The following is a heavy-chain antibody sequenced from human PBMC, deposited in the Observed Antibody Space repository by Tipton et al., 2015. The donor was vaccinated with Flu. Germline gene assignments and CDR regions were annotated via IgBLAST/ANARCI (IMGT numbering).Heavy chain of an antibody. Sequence: TLSLTCTVSGYSISSGYYWGWIRQPPGKGLEWIGSIYQTGSTYYNPSLKSRVTISLDMPKNQFSLNLSSVTAADTAVYYCARIAWTSDSSSYFLDYWGQGTLVTVSS. CDR2: IYQTGST. J-gene: IGHJ4*02. CDR3: ARIAWTSDSSSYFLDY. CDR1: GYSISSGYY. V-gene: IGHV4-38-2*02. D-gene: IGHD3-22*01.